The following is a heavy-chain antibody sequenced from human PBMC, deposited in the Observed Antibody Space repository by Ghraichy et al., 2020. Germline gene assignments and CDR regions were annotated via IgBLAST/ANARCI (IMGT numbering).Heavy chain of an antibody. Sequence: GESLNISCAASGFTFSSYWMSWVRQAPGKGLEWVANIKQDGSEKYYVDSVKGRFTISRDNAKNSLYFQMNSLRAEDTAVYHCARDYGDYYFDYWGQGTLVTVSS. CDR2: IKQDGSEK. J-gene: IGHJ4*02. CDR3: ARDYGDYYFDY. V-gene: IGHV3-7*03. CDR1: GFTFSSYW. D-gene: IGHD4-17*01.